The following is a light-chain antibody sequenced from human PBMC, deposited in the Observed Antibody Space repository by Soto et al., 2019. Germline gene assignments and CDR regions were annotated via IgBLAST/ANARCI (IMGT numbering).Light chain of an antibody. CDR1: QSVSSY. Sequence: EIVLTHSPATLALSPWEGATLSFSASQSVSSYLAWYQQKPGQAPRLLIYDASNRATGIPARFSGSGSGTDFTLTISSLEPEDFAVYYCQQRSNWPPFTFGPGTKVDI. CDR3: QQRSNWPPFT. V-gene: IGKV3-11*01. CDR2: DAS. J-gene: IGKJ3*01.